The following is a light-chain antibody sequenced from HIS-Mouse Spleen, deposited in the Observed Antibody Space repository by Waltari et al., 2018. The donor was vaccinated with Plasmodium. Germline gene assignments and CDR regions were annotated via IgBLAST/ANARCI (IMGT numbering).Light chain of an antibody. Sequence: SYELTQPPSVSVSPGQTASITCSGDKLGYKYACWYQQKPGQSPVLVIYQDSKRPSGIPERFSGSNSGNTATLTISGTQAMDVADYYCQAWDSSTVVFGGGTKLTVL. CDR2: QDS. V-gene: IGLV3-1*01. J-gene: IGLJ2*01. CDR1: KLGYKY. CDR3: QAWDSSTVV.